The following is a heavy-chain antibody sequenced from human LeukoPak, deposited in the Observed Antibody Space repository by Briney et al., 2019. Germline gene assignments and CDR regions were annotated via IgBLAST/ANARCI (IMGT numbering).Heavy chain of an antibody. J-gene: IGHJ4*02. CDR1: GGSISSFY. D-gene: IGHD3-10*01. V-gene: IGHV4-4*07. CDR3: ARGRYGSGSYFFDY. CDR2: VFTSGST. Sequence: PSETVSLTCTVSGGSISSFYWSWIRQPAGKGLEWIGRVFTSGSTNYSPSLKSRVTLSVDTSKNQFSLKLSSVTAADTAMYYCARGRYGSGSYFFDYWGQGTLVTVSS.